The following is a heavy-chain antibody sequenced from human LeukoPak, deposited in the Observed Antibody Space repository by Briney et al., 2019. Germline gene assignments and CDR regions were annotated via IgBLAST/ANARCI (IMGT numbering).Heavy chain of an antibody. CDR2: IYYSGST. V-gene: IGHV4-39*07. CDR3: ASAIDYYDSSGYS. Sequence: PSETLSLTCTVSGGSISSSSYYWGWIRQPPGKGLEWIGSIYYSGSTYYNPSLKSRVTISVDTSKNQFSLKLSSVTAEDTAVYYCASAIDYYDSSGYSWGQGTLVTVSS. D-gene: IGHD3-22*01. CDR1: GGSISSSSYY. J-gene: IGHJ4*02.